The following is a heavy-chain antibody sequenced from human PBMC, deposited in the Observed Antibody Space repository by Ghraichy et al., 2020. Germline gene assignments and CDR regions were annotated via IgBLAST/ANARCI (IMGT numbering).Heavy chain of an antibody. CDR3: ARDSSGSDHRYNWFDP. Sequence: GSLRLSCAASGFTFSSYAMHWVRQAPGKGLEWVAVISYDGSNKYYADSVKGRFTISRDNPKNTLYLQMNSLRAEDTAVYYCARDSSGSDHRYNWFDPWGQGTLVTVSS. CDR1: GFTFSSYA. V-gene: IGHV3-30*04. CDR2: ISYDGSNK. J-gene: IGHJ5*02. D-gene: IGHD1-26*01.